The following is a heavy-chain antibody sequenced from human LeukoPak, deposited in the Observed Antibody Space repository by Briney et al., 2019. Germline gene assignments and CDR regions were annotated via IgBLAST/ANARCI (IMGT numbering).Heavy chain of an antibody. J-gene: IGHJ4*02. D-gene: IGHD5-24*01. CDR1: GYSFTSYW. CDR2: IYPGDSDT. Sequence: GESLKISCKGSGYSFTSYWIGWVRQLPGKGLEWMGIIYPGDSDTRYSPSFQGQVTISADKSISTAYLQWGSLKASDTAMYYCARLRGRWLQLLDYWGQGTLVTVSS. V-gene: IGHV5-51*01. CDR3: ARLRGRWLQLLDY.